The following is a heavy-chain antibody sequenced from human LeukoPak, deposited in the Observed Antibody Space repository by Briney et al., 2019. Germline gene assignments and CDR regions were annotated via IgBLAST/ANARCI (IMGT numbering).Heavy chain of an antibody. CDR1: GFTFSSYE. CDR2: ISGSGGST. Sequence: GGSLRLSCTASGFTFSSYEMNWVRQAPGKGLEWVSSISGSGGSTYYADSVKGRVTISRDNSKNTLYLQMNSLRAEDTAVSYCAKDFWGIAAAGPNDAFDIWGQGTMVTVSS. CDR3: AKDFWGIAAAGPNDAFDI. J-gene: IGHJ3*02. D-gene: IGHD6-13*01. V-gene: IGHV3-23*01.